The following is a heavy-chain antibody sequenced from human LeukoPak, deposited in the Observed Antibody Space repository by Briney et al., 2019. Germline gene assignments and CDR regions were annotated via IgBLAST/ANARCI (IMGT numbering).Heavy chain of an antibody. D-gene: IGHD3-22*01. J-gene: IGHJ4*02. CDR3: ARGREYYDSSGGYYFDY. CDR2: IIPIFGTA. CDR1: GGTFSSYA. Sequence: GSSVKVSRKASGGTFSSYAISWVRQAPGQGLEWMGGIIPIFGTANYAQKFQGRVTITADESTSTAYMELSSLRSEDTAVYYCARGREYYDSSGGYYFDYWGQGTLVTVSS. V-gene: IGHV1-69*01.